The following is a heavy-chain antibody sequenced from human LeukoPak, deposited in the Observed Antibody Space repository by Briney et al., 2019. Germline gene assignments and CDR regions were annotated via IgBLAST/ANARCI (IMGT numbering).Heavy chain of an antibody. CDR1: GFTVSYSE. Sequence: QAGGSLRLSCAASGFTVSYSEMSWVRQAPGKGLEWVSVTYSGGSTYYADSVKGRFTISRDNSKNTLYLQMNSLRAEDTAVYFCATAERMVRGDGVDYWGQGTLVTVSS. CDR2: TYSGGST. D-gene: IGHD3-10*01. CDR3: ATAERMVRGDGVDY. J-gene: IGHJ4*02. V-gene: IGHV3-66*01.